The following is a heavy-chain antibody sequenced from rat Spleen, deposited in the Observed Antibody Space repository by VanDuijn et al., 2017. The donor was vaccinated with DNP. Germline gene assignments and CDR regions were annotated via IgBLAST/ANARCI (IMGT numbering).Heavy chain of an antibody. CDR1: GFTFSDYD. Sequence: EVQLVESGGGLVQPGRSLKLSCVASGFTFSDYDMAWVRQTPKKGLEWVASISADGHITYYRDSVKGRFSLSRDNAKNILYLQMESLRSEDTATYYCTTERTFGFYYDGSSPNWFAYWGQGTLVTVSS. CDR2: ISADGHIT. CDR3: TTERTFGFYYDGSSPNWFAY. V-gene: IGHV5-20*01. J-gene: IGHJ3*01. D-gene: IGHD1-12*03.